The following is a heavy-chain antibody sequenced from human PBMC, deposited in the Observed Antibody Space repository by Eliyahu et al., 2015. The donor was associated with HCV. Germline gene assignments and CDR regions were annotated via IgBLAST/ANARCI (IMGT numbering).Heavy chain of an antibody. D-gene: IGHD4-11*01. V-gene: IGHV3-23*01. CDR2: ISGSGGST. Sequence: EVQLLESGGGLVQPGGSLRLSXAASGFTFXSYVMNWVRQAPGKGLGWVSTISGSGGSTSFADSVKGRFTLSRDNSKNTLYLQMNSLRADDTAVYYCARRGAYSNYGYYFDYWGQGTLVTVSS. J-gene: IGHJ4*02. CDR1: GFTFXSYV. CDR3: ARRGAYSNYGYYFDY.